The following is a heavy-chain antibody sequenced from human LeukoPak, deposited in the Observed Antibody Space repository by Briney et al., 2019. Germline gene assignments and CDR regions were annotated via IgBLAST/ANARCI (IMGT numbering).Heavy chain of an antibody. J-gene: IGHJ3*02. Sequence: SETLSLTCAVSGGSISSSNWWSWVRQPPGKGLEWIGEIYHSGSTNYNPSLKSRVIISVDTSKNQFSLKLNSVTAADTAVYYCARTSPMVLVVFDAFEIWGQGTMVTVSS. CDR3: ARTSPMVLVVFDAFEI. CDR1: GGSISSSNW. V-gene: IGHV4-4*02. D-gene: IGHD2-8*01. CDR2: IYHSGST.